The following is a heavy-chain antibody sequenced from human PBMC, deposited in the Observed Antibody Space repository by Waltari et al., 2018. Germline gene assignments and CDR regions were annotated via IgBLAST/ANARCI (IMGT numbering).Heavy chain of an antibody. CDR2: ISTSGST. CDR3: ARGRIWFGELLGWFDP. J-gene: IGHJ5*02. D-gene: IGHD3-10*01. Sequence: QVQLQESGPGLVKPLQTLSLTCAVSSGSINAGINYWTWIRQPAGKGLEWIGHISTSGSTKYNPSLNSRVTMSIDTSKNQFSLKLTSMTAADTAVYYCARGRIWFGELLGWFDPWGQGTLVTVSS. V-gene: IGHV4-61*02. CDR1: SGSINAGINY.